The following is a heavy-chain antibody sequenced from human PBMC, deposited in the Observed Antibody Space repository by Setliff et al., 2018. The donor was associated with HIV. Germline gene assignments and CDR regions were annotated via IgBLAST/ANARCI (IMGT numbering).Heavy chain of an antibody. V-gene: IGHV4-39*01. CDR3: ARPFPCASTTCYFAAFDM. CDR2: IFYRGDT. Sequence: SETLSLTCTVSSGAISRAASYWSWIRQSPGMGLEWVGTIFYRGDTYYNPSLKSRLTLSVDTSKSQFSLRLASVTAADTAVYYCARPFPCASTTCYFAAFDMWGQGIPVTVSS. CDR1: SGAISRAASY. J-gene: IGHJ1*01. D-gene: IGHD2-2*01.